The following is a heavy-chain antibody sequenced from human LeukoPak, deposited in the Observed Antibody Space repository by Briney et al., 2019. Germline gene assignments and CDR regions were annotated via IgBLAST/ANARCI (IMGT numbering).Heavy chain of an antibody. V-gene: IGHV4-39*07. CDR1: GGSISSSNFH. CDR3: AREAPWNLITFGGAHSDY. J-gene: IGHJ4*02. D-gene: IGHD3-16*01. Sequence: SETLSLTCSVSGGSISSSNFHWGWIRQAPGKGLDWIGNIFYSGRTSYNPSLKSRVTISIDAPKNQFSLKLSSVTAADTAMYYCAREAPWNLITFGGAHSDYWGRGVLVTVSS. CDR2: IFYSGRT.